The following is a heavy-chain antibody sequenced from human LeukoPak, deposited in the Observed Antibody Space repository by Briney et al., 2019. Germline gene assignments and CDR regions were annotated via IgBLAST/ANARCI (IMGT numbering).Heavy chain of an antibody. V-gene: IGHV1-2*02. D-gene: IGHD6-19*01. CDR1: GYTFTGYY. J-gene: IGHJ6*03. CDR2: INPNSGAT. Sequence: RASVKVSCKASGYTFTGYYIHWVRQAPGQGLEWMGWINPNSGATNYAQKFQGRVTMTRDTSISTAYMELSRLRSDDTAVYYCARDSQYSSGWYIGNYYYYMDVWGKGTTVTVSS. CDR3: ARDSQYSSGWYIGNYYYYMDV.